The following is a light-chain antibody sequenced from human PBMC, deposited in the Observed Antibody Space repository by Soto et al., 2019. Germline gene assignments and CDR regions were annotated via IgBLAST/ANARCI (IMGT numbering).Light chain of an antibody. J-gene: IGKJ4*01. V-gene: IGKV1-17*01. CDR1: QDVRSD. CDR3: QQRSNWPLT. CDR2: AAS. Sequence: DIQMTQSPSSLSASVGHTVTITCRASQDVRSDLGWYQHKPGKAPKRLIYAASRLQGGVPSRFSGSGSGTEFTLTIGSLQPEDSATYYCQQRSNWPLTFGGGTKVEIK.